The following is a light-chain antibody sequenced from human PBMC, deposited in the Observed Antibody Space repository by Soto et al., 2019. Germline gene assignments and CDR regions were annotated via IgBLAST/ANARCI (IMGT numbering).Light chain of an antibody. V-gene: IGLV1-40*01. J-gene: IGLJ2*01. CDR1: RSNIGAGYD. Sequence: QSVLTQPPAVSGAPGLRVTISCTGTRSNIGAGYDVHWYEQLPGTAPKLLIYDNTNRLSGVPDRFSGSKSGTSASLAITGLQAEDEADYYCQSYDSSLSGVLFGGGTKVTVL. CDR3: QSYDSSLSGVL. CDR2: DNT.